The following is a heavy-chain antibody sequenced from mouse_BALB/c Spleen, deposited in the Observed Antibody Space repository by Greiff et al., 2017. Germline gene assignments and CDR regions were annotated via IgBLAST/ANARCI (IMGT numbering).Heavy chain of an antibody. D-gene: IGHD2-4*01. CDR2: INPSTGYT. Sequence: QVQLQQSGAELAKPGASVKMSCKASGYTFTSDWMHWVKQRPGQGLEWIGYINPSTGYTEYNQKFKDKATLTAAKSSSTAYMQLSSLTSEDSAVYYCARRGYDDERTWFAYWGQGTLVTVSA. J-gene: IGHJ3*01. V-gene: IGHV1-7*01. CDR1: GYTFTSDW. CDR3: ARRGYDDERTWFAY.